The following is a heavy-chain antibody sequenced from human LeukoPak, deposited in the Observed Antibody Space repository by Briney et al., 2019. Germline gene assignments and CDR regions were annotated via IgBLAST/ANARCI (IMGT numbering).Heavy chain of an antibody. CDR3: ARIWSARDWFDP. J-gene: IGHJ5*02. CDR1: GFTFRDYD. Sequence: GGSLRLSCAASGFTFRDYDMTWTRQAPGKGLEWISYIKKGSAATYYADSVTGRFVISRDDARNSLYLHLTNLRAEDTATYFCARIWSARDWFDPWGQGTQVVVSS. D-gene: IGHD1-1*01. CDR2: IKKGSAAT. V-gene: IGHV3-11*01.